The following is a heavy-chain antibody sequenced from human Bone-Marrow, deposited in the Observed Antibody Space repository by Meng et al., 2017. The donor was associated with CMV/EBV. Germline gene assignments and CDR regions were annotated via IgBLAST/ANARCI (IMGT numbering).Heavy chain of an antibody. V-gene: IGHV3-21*01. CDR1: GFTFSTYS. D-gene: IGHD2-2*01. CDR2: ITSSSSYI. CDR3: ARGPGAYCSSTSCYHFDY. J-gene: IGHJ4*02. Sequence: GESLKISCSASGFTFSTYSMNWVRLAPGKGLEWVSSITSSSSYIYYADSVKGRFTISRDNAKNSLFLQMNSLRAEDTAAYYCARGPGAYCSSTSCYHFDYWGQGTLVTVSS.